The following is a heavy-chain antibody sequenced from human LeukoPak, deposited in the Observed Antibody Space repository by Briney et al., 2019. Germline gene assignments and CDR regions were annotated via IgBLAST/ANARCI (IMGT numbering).Heavy chain of an antibody. J-gene: IGHJ3*02. CDR2: IRSGSSYI. Sequence: SGGSLRLSCAASRFTFSSYSMNWVRQAPGKGLEYVSSIRSGSSYIYYADSVKGRFTISRDNAKNELYLQMNSLRAEDTALYYCARNYDLVTGSLPYAFDIWGQGTMVTVSS. CDR3: ARNYDLVTGSLPYAFDI. CDR1: RFTFSSYS. V-gene: IGHV3-21*04. D-gene: IGHD3-9*01.